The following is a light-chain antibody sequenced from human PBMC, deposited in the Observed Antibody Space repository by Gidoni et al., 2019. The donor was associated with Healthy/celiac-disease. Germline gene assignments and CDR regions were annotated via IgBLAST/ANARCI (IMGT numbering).Light chain of an antibody. CDR3: QQYNNWPPTWT. CDR2: GAS. Sequence: EIGMTQSPATLSVSPGERATLSCRARQSVSSNLAWYQQKPGQAPRLLIYGASTRATGIPARFSGSGSETEFTLTISSLQSEDFAVYYCQQYNNWPPTWTFGQGTKVEIK. J-gene: IGKJ1*01. CDR1: QSVSSN. V-gene: IGKV3-15*01.